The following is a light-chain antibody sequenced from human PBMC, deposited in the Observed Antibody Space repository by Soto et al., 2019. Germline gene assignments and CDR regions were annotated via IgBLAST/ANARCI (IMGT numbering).Light chain of an antibody. CDR1: QSVSSNY. V-gene: IGKV3-20*01. CDR3: QQYGSSPWT. J-gene: IGKJ1*01. CDR2: GAS. Sequence: EIVVTQSPGTLSLCPGERATLSCRASQSVSSNYLAWYQQKPGQAPRPLIYGASSRATGIPDRFRGSGAGTDFTLTISRLEPEDFAVYYCQQYGSSPWTFGQGTKVEIK.